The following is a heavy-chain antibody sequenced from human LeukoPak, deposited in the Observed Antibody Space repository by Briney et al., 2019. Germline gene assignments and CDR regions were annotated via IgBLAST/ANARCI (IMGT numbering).Heavy chain of an antibody. V-gene: IGHV3-23*01. CDR3: AKDRPNYFETNGHYYRRDGDY. CDR1: GFTFNIYA. J-gene: IGHJ4*02. CDR2: ISSKSDYT. Sequence: GGSLRLSCAASGFTFNIYAMSWVRQSPKKGLEWVSSISSKSDYTFYAASVRGRFTISRDNSRNTLYLQMNSLTAEDTAIHYCAKDRPNYFETNGHYYRRDGDYWGQGILVTVSS. D-gene: IGHD3-22*01.